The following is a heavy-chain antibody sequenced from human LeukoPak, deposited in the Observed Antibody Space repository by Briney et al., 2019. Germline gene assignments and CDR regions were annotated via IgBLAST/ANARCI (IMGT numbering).Heavy chain of an antibody. D-gene: IGHD3-10*01. CDR1: GFTFSTYN. J-gene: IGHJ3*02. Sequence: PGGSLRLSCAASGFTFSTYNMNWVRQAPGKGLEWVSSISSTSSYIYYADSVKGRFTISRDNAKNSLYLQMNSLRAEDTAVYYCAKAAGGAFDIWGQGTMVTVSS. V-gene: IGHV3-21*01. CDR3: AKAAGGAFDI. CDR2: ISSTSSYI.